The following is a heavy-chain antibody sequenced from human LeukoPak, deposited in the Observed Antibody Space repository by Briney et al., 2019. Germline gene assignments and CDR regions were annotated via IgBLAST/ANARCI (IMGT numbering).Heavy chain of an antibody. CDR3: ARDRDYSSSSSDY. D-gene: IGHD6-6*01. J-gene: IGHJ4*02. Sequence: ASVKVSCKASGYPFTNKYIHWVRQAPGHGLEWMGWIDPNTGGINYAQTFQGSVTMSRDRSITTAYLELNRLTSDDTAVYYCARDRDYSSSSSDYWGQGTLVAVSS. CDR1: GYPFTNKY. V-gene: IGHV1-2*02. CDR2: IDPNTGGI.